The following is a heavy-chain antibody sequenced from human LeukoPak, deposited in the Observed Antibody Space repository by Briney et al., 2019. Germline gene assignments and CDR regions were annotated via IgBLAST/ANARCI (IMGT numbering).Heavy chain of an antibody. CDR2: MNPNSGNT. Sequence: ASVKVSCKASGYTFTSYDINWVRQATGQGLEWMGWMNPNSGNTGYAQKFQGRVTMTRNTSISTAYMELSSLRSEDTAVYYCARGYKQWLVYYYYYYMDVWGKGTTVTVSS. CDR1: GYTFTSYD. V-gene: IGHV1-8*01. J-gene: IGHJ6*03. CDR3: ARGYKQWLVYYYYYYMDV. D-gene: IGHD6-19*01.